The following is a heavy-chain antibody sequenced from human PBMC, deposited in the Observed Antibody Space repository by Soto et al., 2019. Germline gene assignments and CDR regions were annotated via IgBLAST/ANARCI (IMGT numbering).Heavy chain of an antibody. CDR1: GFTFSDSA. V-gene: IGHV3-15*01. D-gene: IGHD2-15*01. Sequence: PGGSLRLSCAASGFTFSDSAIHWVRQAPGKGLEWVGRIRSRSDGGTTDHAAPVKDRFSISRDDSTNTLYLQLNSLTIEDTAVYYCATDEARWQICLGSWGRGTLVTVSS. CDR3: ATDEARWQICLGS. J-gene: IGHJ5*02. CDR2: IRSRSDGGTT.